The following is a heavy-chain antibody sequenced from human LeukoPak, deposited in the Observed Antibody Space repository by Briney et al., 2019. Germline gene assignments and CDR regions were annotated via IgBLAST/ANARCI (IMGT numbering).Heavy chain of an antibody. Sequence: PSETLSLTCAVSGYAISSGYYWGWIRQPPGKGLEWIGRIYHSVSTYYNPSLKSRVTISVDTSKNQFSLKLSSVTAADTAVYYCARLLMVYERYFDYWGQGTLVTVSS. CDR1: GYAISSGYY. J-gene: IGHJ4*02. CDR3: ARLLMVYERYFDY. V-gene: IGHV4-38-2*01. D-gene: IGHD2-8*01. CDR2: IYHSVST.